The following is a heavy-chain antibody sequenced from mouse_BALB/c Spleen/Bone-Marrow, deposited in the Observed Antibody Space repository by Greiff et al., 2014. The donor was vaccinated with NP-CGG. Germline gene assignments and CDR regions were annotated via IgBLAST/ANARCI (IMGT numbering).Heavy chain of an antibody. CDR2: INPSTGYT. D-gene: IGHD4-1*01. Sequence: QVQLKQSGAELAKPGASVKMSCKASGYTFTSYWMHWVKQRPGQGLEWIGYINPSTGYTEYNQKFKDKATLTADKSSSTAYMQLSSLTSEDSAVDYCATGTYYFDYWGQGTTLTVSS. CDR3: ATGTYYFDY. J-gene: IGHJ2*01. V-gene: IGHV1-7*01. CDR1: GYTFTSYW.